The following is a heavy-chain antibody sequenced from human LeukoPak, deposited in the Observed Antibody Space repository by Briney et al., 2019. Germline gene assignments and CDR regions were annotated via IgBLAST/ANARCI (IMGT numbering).Heavy chain of an antibody. CDR3: ASSTGTYYYYYGMDV. CDR1: GGTISSYT. CDR2: IIPILGIA. J-gene: IGHJ6*02. D-gene: IGHD1-1*01. Sequence: ASVKVSCKASGGTISSYTISWVRQAPGQGLEWMGRIIPILGIANYAQKFQGRVTITADKSTSTAYMELSSLRSEDTAVYYCASSTGTYYYYYGMDVWGQGTTVTVSS. V-gene: IGHV1-69*02.